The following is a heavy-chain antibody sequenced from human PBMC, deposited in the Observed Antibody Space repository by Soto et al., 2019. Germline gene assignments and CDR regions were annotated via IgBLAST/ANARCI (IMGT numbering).Heavy chain of an antibody. D-gene: IGHD2-21*01. Sequence: QVQLVQSGAEVKKPGSSVKVSCKASGGTFSSYTISWVRQAPGQGLEWMGRIIPTLGIAHYAQNFQGRVTITADKSTSTADRELSSLRSEDTAVYYCAIAGLRYCSDYYGMAVWGQGPTVTVSS. J-gene: IGHJ6*02. CDR1: GGTFSSYT. V-gene: IGHV1-69*02. CDR2: IIPTLGIA. CDR3: AIAGLRYCSDYYGMAV.